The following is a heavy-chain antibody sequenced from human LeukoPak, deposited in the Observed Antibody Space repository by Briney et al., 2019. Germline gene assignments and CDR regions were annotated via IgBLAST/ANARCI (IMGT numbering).Heavy chain of an antibody. CDR3: ARVPLRFLEPFDY. CDR1: GGSLNGYY. CDR2: INHSGTT. J-gene: IGHJ4*02. Sequence: PSETLSLTCSVYGGSLNGYYWSWIRQPPGKGLEWMGEINHSGTTNYNPSLKSRVTKSLDTSKNQFSLRLNSVSAADMAVYYCARVPLRFLEPFDYWGQGILVTVSS. D-gene: IGHD3-3*01. V-gene: IGHV4-34*01.